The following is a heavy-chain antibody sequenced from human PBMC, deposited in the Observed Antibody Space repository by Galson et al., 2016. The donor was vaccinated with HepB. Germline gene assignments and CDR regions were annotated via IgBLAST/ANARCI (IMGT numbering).Heavy chain of an antibody. Sequence: SLRLSCAASGFTFNSYNMNWVRRTPGKGLEWISYITTTGGTIYYADSVKGRFTISRDNAKNSLYLQLNSLRVGDTAMYYCARAVLRNGSGWGRALDIWGQGTMVTVSS. J-gene: IGHJ3*02. CDR1: GFTFNSYN. CDR3: ARAVLRNGSGWGRALDI. D-gene: IGHD6-19*01. CDR2: ITTTGGTI. V-gene: IGHV3-48*04.